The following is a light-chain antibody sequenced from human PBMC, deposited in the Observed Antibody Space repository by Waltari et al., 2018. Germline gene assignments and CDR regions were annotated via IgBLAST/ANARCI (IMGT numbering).Light chain of an antibody. V-gene: IGLV3-21*04. CDR1: DIGSKS. Sequence: SYVLTQPPSVSVDPGKTARLTCGGGDIGSKSVNWYQQKPGQAPVLVMFYDNDRPSEIPARFSGSNSGNTATLTITWVEAGDEADYHCQVWDDVTNSGVFGGGTKLTVL. CDR3: QVWDDVTNSGV. J-gene: IGLJ2*01. CDR2: YDN.